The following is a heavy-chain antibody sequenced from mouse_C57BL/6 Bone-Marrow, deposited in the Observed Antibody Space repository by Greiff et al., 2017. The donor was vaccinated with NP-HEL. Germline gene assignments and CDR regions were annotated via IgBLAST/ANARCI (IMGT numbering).Heavy chain of an antibody. CDR3: AREGGVWYLWYFDV. J-gene: IGHJ1*03. CDR2: INPSNGGT. V-gene: IGHV1-53*01. Sequence: VQLQQPGTELVKPGASVKLSCKASGYTFTSYWMHWVKQRPGQGLEWIGNINPSNGGTNYNEKFKSKATLTVDKSSSTAYMQLSSLTSEDSAVYYWAREGGVWYLWYFDVWGTGTTVTVSS. D-gene: IGHD2-10*02. CDR1: GYTFTSYW.